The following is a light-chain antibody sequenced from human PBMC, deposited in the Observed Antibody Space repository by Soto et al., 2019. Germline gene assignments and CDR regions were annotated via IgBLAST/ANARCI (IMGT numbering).Light chain of an antibody. J-gene: IGLJ2*01. V-gene: IGLV2-8*01. CDR3: TSYAGSYADVV. CDR1: SSDFGGTNY. Sequence: QSALTQPPSASGSPGQSVTISCTGASSDFGGTNYVSWYQQHPGKAPKLMIFEVTKRPSGVPDRFSGSKSGNTASLPVSGLQAEDEADYYCTSYAGSYADVVFGGGTKLTVL. CDR2: EVT.